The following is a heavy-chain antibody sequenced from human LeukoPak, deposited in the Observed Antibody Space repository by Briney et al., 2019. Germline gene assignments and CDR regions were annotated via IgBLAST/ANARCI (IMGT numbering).Heavy chain of an antibody. J-gene: IGHJ6*03. Sequence: PSETLSLTCTVSGGSISSYYWSWIRQPAGKGLEWIGRIYTSGSTNYNPSLKSRVTMSVDTSKNQFSLKLSSVTAADTAVYYCARDSPHCSSTSYEYYYYMDVWGKGTTVTVSS. CDR1: GGSISSYY. CDR3: ARDSPHCSSTSYEYYYYMDV. D-gene: IGHD2-2*01. CDR2: IYTSGST. V-gene: IGHV4-4*07.